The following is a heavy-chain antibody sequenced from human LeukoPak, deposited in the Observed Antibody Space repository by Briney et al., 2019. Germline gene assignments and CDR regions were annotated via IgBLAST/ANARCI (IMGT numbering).Heavy chain of an antibody. V-gene: IGHV4-39*01. CDR1: GGSISSSSYY. CDR2: IYYSGST. CDR3: ARHVVGTPRFDP. J-gene: IGHJ5*02. Sequence: SETLSLTCTVSGGSISSSSYYWGWIRQPPGKGLEWIGSIYYSGSTYYNPSLKSRVTISVDTSKNQFSLKLSSVTAADTAVYYCARHVVGTPRFDPWGQGTLVTVSS.